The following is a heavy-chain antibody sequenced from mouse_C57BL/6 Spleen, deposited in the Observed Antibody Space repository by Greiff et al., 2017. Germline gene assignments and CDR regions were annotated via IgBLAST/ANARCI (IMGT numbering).Heavy chain of an antibody. CDR2: INPSSGYT. CDR3: ASSPLGYFDY. CDR1: GYTFTSYT. J-gene: IGHJ2*01. D-gene: IGHD4-1*01. Sequence: QVQLQQSGAELARPGASVKMSCKASGYTFTSYTMHWVKQRPGQGLEWIGYINPSSGYTKYNQKFKDKATLTADKSSSTAYMQLSSLTSEDSAVYYCASSPLGYFDYWGQGTTLTVSS. V-gene: IGHV1-4*01.